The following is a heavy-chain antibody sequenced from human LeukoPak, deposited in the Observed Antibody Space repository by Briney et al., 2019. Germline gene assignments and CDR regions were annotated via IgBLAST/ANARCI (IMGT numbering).Heavy chain of an antibody. CDR1: GFTVSRNY. Sequence: GGSLRLSCEVSGFTVSRNYMTWVRQAPGKGLEWVSIVYSGGTTYYADSVKGRFTISRDNSRNMLYLQMNSLRAEDTAVYYCASGYNFGLDYWGQGALLTVS. CDR2: VYSGGTT. J-gene: IGHJ4*02. CDR3: ASGYNFGLDY. D-gene: IGHD5-18*01. V-gene: IGHV3-53*01.